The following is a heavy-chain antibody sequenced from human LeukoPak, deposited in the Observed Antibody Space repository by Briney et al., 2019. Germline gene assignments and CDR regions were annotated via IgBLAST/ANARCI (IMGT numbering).Heavy chain of an antibody. V-gene: IGHV4-59*01. CDR3: ARENRYGPLFDY. CDR2: IYYSGST. D-gene: IGHD1-14*01. Sequence: SKTLSLTCTVSGGSISSYYWSWIRQPPGKGLEWIGYIYYSGSTNYNPSLKSRVTISVDTSKNQFSLKLSSVTAADTAVYYCARENRYGPLFDYWGQGTLVTVSS. CDR1: GGSISSYY. J-gene: IGHJ4*02.